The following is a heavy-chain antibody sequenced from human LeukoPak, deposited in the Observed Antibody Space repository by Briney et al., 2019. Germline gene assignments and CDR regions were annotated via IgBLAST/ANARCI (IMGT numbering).Heavy chain of an antibody. J-gene: IGHJ4*02. CDR2: IYYSGST. Sequence: SETLSLTCTVSGSSISSYYWSWIRQPPGKRLEWIGYIYYSGSTKYNPSLKSRVTISVDTSKNQFSVQLRSVTAADTAVYYCARDRRGFVFWGQGTLVTVSS. V-gene: IGHV4-59*01. CDR1: GSSISSYY. CDR3: ARDRRGFVF. D-gene: IGHD5-12*01.